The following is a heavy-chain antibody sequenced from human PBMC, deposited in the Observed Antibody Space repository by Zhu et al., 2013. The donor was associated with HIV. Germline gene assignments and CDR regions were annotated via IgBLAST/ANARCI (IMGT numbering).Heavy chain of an antibody. D-gene: IGHD2-21*01. J-gene: IGHJ3*02. CDR3: ARGRVNVVFDAFDI. CDR1: GYIFSDYY. V-gene: IGHV1-69*13. Sequence: QAQLVQSGAEVKKPGASVKVSCKVSGYIFSDYYMHWVRQAPGQGLEWMGGIIPIFGTANYAQKFQGRVTITADESTSTAYMELSSLRSEDTAVYYCARGRVNVVFDAFDIWGQGTVVTVSS. CDR2: IIPIFGTA.